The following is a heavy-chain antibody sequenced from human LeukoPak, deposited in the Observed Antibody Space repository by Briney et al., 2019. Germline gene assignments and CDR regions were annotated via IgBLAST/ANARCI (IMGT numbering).Heavy chain of an antibody. D-gene: IGHD1-26*01. V-gene: IGHV4-30-4*01. CDR1: GGSISSGGYY. CDR2: IYYSGST. J-gene: IGHJ4*02. Sequence: SQTLSLTCTVSGGSISSGGYYWSWIRQPPGKGLEWIGYIYYSGSTYYNPSLKSRVTISVDTSKNQFSLKLSSVTAADTAVYYCARVNRWELRVDYWGQGTLVTVSS. CDR3: ARVNRWELRVDY.